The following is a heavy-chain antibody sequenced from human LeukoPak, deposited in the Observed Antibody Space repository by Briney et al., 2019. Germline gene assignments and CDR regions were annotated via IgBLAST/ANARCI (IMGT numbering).Heavy chain of an antibody. CDR2: IYYSGST. CDR3: ERRTPFNGSGNYEYYFDY. Sequence: PSETLSLTCTVSGGSISSSTYYWGWIRQPPGKGLEWIGSIYYSGSTYYNPSLKSRVTISVDTSKNQFSLKLSSVTAADTAVYYCERRTPFNGSGNYEYYFDYWGQGTLVTVSS. V-gene: IGHV4-39*01. J-gene: IGHJ4*02. D-gene: IGHD3-10*01. CDR1: GGSISSSTYY.